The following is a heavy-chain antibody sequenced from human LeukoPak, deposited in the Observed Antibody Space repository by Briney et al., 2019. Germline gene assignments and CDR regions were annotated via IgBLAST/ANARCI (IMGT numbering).Heavy chain of an antibody. D-gene: IGHD4-17*01. CDR3: ARVYYGDYGPVGAFDI. Sequence: GASVKVSCKASGYSLNSYIMQWVRQAPGQRLEWMGWINAGNGNTKYSQKFQGRVTITRDTSASTAYMELSSLRSEDTAVYYCARVYYGDYGPVGAFDIWGQGTMVTVSS. V-gene: IGHV1-3*01. CDR1: GYSLNSYI. CDR2: INAGNGNT. J-gene: IGHJ3*02.